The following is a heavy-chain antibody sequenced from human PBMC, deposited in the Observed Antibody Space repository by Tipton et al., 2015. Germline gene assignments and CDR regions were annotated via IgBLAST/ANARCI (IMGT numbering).Heavy chain of an antibody. CDR1: GYTFTSYG. D-gene: IGHD3-10*01. J-gene: IGHJ6*02. V-gene: IGHV1-18*01. CDR2: ISVYNGKT. CDR3: ARDGGRELFLNRYYYYGMDV. Sequence: QLVQSGAEVKKPGASVKVSCKASGYTFTSYGITWVRQAPGQGLEWMGWISVYNGKTNYAHNLQGRVTMTTDTSTSTAYMDLRSLRSDDTAVYYCARDGGRELFLNRYYYYGMDVWGQGTTVTVSS.